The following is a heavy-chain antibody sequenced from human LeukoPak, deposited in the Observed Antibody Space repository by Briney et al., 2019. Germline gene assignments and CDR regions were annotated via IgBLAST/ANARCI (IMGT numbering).Heavy chain of an antibody. D-gene: IGHD3-10*01. CDR3: ARDKVILMFRGVTTYGYYYYGMDV. CDR1: GGSISSGGYY. CDR2: IYYSGSS. V-gene: IGHV4-30-4*01. Sequence: SQTLSLTCTVSGGSISSGGYYWSWIRQPPGKGLEWIGYIYYSGSSYYNPSLKSRVTISVDTSKNQFSLKLSSVTAADTAVYYCARDKVILMFRGVTTYGYYYYGMDVWGKGTTVTVSS. J-gene: IGHJ6*04.